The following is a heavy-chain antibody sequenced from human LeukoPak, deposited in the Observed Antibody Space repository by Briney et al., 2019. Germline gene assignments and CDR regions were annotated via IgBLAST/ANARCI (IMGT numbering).Heavy chain of an antibody. J-gene: IGHJ4*02. CDR2: IYYSGST. V-gene: IGHV4-39*07. CDR3: AIVSIAAPIGY. D-gene: IGHD6-6*01. CDR1: GGSISSSSYY. Sequence: PSETLSLTCTVSGGSISSSSYYWGWIRQPPGKGLEWIGSIYYSGSTYYNPSLKSRVTISVDTSKNQFSLKLSSVTAADTAVYYCAIVSIAAPIGYWGQGTLVSVSS.